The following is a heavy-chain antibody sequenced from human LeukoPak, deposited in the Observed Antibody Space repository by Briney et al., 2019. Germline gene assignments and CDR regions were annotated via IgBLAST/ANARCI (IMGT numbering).Heavy chain of an antibody. CDR1: GYTFTGYY. J-gene: IGHJ4*02. V-gene: IGHV1-2*06. CDR3: AREIVGATPLFDY. Sequence: VASVKVSCKASGYTFTGYYMHWVRQAPGQGLEWMGRINPNSGGTNYAQKFQGRVTMTRDTSISTAYMELSRLRSDDTAVYYCAREIVGATPLFDYWGQGTLVTVSS. D-gene: IGHD1-26*01. CDR2: INPNSGGT.